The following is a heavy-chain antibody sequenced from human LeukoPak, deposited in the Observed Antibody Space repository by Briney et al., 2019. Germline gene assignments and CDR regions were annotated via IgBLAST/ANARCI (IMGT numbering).Heavy chain of an antibody. Sequence: ASVKVSCKASGGTFSSYAISWVRQAPGQGLEWMGGIIPIFGTANYAQKLQGRVTMTTDTSTSTAYMELRSLRSDDTAVYYCARDGEDGDYYFDYWGQGTLVTVSS. CDR3: ARDGEDGDYYFDY. V-gene: IGHV1-69*05. J-gene: IGHJ4*02. D-gene: IGHD4-17*01. CDR2: IIPIFGTA. CDR1: GGTFSSYA.